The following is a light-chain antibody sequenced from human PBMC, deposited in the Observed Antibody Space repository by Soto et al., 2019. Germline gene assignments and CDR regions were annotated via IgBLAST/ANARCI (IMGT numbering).Light chain of an antibody. Sequence: EIVLTQSPATLSLSPGERATLSCRASQNVSSYLGWYQQKPGQAPRLLIYDASNRATGIPARFSGSGSGTDFTLTISSLEPADFAVYYCQQRSSWPLFTFGPGTKVDI. CDR2: DAS. CDR3: QQRSSWPLFT. CDR1: QNVSSY. J-gene: IGKJ3*01. V-gene: IGKV3-11*01.